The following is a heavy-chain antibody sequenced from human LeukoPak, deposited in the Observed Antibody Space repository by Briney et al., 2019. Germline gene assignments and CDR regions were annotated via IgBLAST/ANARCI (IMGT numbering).Heavy chain of an antibody. D-gene: IGHD5-12*01. CDR3: AKDTGSGYDYFSYYFDY. V-gene: IGHV3-23*01. CDR1: GFTFSNII. CDR2: ISGTAGSA. Sequence: GSLRLSCVASGFTFSNIIMSWVRQAPGKGLEWVSSISGTAGSAYYGDSVKGRFSITRDNSKSTVYLQMNKLRAEDTAVYYCAKDTGSGYDYFSYYFDYWGQGTLVTVSS. J-gene: IGHJ4*02.